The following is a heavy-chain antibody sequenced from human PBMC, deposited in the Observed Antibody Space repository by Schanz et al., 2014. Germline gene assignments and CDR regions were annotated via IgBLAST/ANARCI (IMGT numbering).Heavy chain of an antibody. Sequence: VQLLESGGGVVQPGRSLRLSCAASGFNFGSHGMHWVRQAPGKGLEWVAFVPFDGSQKFYADSVKGRFTISRDNSKNTVYLQMNSLRPEDTAVYYCARGGFGEVSYCDYWGQGTLVTVSS. CDR3: ARGGFGEVSYCDY. CDR1: GFNFGSHG. J-gene: IGHJ4*02. CDR2: VPFDGSQK. D-gene: IGHD3-10*01. V-gene: IGHV3-30*19.